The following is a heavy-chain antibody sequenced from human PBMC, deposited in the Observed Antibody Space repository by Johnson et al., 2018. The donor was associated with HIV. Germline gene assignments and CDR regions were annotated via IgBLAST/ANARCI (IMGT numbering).Heavy chain of an antibody. CDR3: AKGLLGQWLVQDACDI. D-gene: IGHD6-19*01. V-gene: IGHV3-30*02. Sequence: QVQLVESGGGLVQPVGSLRLSCAASGYTFSIYDMLWLFQAPAKALEGVAFMRCDGSIKYYAVSVKGRFTISRDNSKNTLYLQMNSLRAEDTAVYYCAKGLLGQWLVQDACDIWGQGTMVTVSS. J-gene: IGHJ3*02. CDR2: MRCDGSIK. CDR1: GYTFSIYD.